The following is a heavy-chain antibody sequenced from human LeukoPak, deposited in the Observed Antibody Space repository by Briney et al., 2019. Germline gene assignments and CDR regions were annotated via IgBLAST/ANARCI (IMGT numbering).Heavy chain of an antibody. CDR3: ARGRHGITMIVVVMTSVSYYLDV. J-gene: IGHJ6*03. V-gene: IGHV4-34*01. D-gene: IGHD3-22*01. CDR1: GGSFSGYH. Sequence: SETLSLTCAVYGGSFSGYHWTWIRQSPGKGLEWIGDINPSGSTYYNPSLKSRLTISVDTSKNQFSLKLRSVTAADTAVYYCARGRHGITMIVVVMTSVSYYLDVWGKGTTVTVS. CDR2: INPSGST.